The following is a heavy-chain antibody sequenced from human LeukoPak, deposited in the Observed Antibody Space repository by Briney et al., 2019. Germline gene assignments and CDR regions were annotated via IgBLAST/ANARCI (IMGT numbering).Heavy chain of an antibody. CDR2: INHSGST. CDR3: ARGLEGGDY. V-gene: IGHV4-34*01. Sequence: SETLSLTCAVYGGSFSGYYWSWIRQPPGKGLEWIGEINHSGSTNYNPSLKSRVTISVDTSKNQFSLKLSSVTAADTAVYYCARGLEGGDYWGQGTLVTVSS. J-gene: IGHJ4*02. D-gene: IGHD1-1*01. CDR1: GGSFSGYY.